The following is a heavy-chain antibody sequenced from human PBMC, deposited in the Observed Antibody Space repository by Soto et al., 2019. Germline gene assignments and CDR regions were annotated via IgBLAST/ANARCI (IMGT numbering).Heavy chain of an antibody. J-gene: IGHJ4*02. D-gene: IGHD5-18*01. V-gene: IGHV3-53*01. CDR2: INSDGST. CDR1: GFLVNSAY. Sequence: EVQLVESGGGLIPPGGSLRLSCAASGFLVNSAYMTWVRQAPGKGLEWLSMINSDGSTLYAESVKGRFTISRDNSKNRLDRQMNRLRAEDTAMYYCARSGYSFGWGYWGQGTLVIVTS. CDR3: ARSGYSFGWGY.